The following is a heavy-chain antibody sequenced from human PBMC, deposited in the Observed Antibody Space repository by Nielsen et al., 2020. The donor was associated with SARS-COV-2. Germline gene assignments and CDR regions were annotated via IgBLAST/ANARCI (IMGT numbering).Heavy chain of an antibody. CDR1: GYTFTSYG. Sequence: ASVKVSCKASGYTFTSYGITWVRQAPGQGLEWMGWISPHNGNTNYAQNLQGRVTMITDTSTNTAYMELGSLRSEDTAVYYCATTFAIFGEVRMDVWGQGTAVTVSS. D-gene: IGHD3-3*01. V-gene: IGHV1-18*01. CDR3: ATTFAIFGEVRMDV. J-gene: IGHJ6*02. CDR2: ISPHNGNT.